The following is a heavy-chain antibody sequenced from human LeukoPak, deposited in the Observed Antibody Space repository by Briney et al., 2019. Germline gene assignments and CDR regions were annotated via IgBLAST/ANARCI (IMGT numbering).Heavy chain of an antibody. CDR1: GFTFTSSA. J-gene: IGHJ5*02. V-gene: IGHV1-58*02. CDR2: IVVGSGNT. Sequence: SVKVSCKASGFTFTSSAMQWVRQARGQRLEWIGWIVVGSGNTNYAQKFQERVTITRDMSTSTAYMELSSLRSEDTAVYYCGASGRTYYYDSSGYSEFDPWGQGTLVTVSS. D-gene: IGHD3-22*01. CDR3: GASGRTYYYDSSGYSEFDP.